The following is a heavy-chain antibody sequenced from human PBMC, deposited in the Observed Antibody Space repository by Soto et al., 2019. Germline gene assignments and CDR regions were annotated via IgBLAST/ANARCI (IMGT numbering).Heavy chain of an antibody. CDR1: GYTFTRYP. J-gene: IGHJ4*02. CDR3: ARKDYYASGGYHLDY. D-gene: IGHD3-10*01. Sequence: QVQLVQSGAELKKPGASVRVSCKASGYTFTRYPVHWVRQAPGQSLEWMGWINAGNGDTGYSQKFQARVTFTRDTAASTVYMELSSLRSEDTAVYFCARKDYYASGGYHLDYWGQGALVTVSS. V-gene: IGHV1-3*01. CDR2: INAGNGDT.